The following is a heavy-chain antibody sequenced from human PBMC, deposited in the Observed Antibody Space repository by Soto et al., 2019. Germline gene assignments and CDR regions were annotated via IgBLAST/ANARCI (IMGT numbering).Heavy chain of an antibody. J-gene: IGHJ4*02. CDR1: GGSFSGYY. V-gene: IGHV4-34*01. CDR2: FNHSGST. D-gene: IGHD4-17*01. Sequence: QVQLQQWGAGLLKPSETLSLTCAVYGGSFSGYYWSWIRQPPGKGLEWIGEFNHSGSTNYNPSLKSRVTISVDTAKNQFSLKLSSVTAADTAVYYCARPKTTVTRFDYWGQGTLVTVSS. CDR3: ARPKTTVTRFDY.